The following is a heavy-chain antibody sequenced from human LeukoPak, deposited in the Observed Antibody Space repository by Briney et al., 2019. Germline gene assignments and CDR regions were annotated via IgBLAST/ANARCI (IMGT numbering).Heavy chain of an antibody. J-gene: IGHJ4*02. Sequence: LGESLKISCKGSGYSFTSYWIGWVRQMPGKGLEWMGIIYPGDSDTRYSPSFQGQVTISADKSISTAYLQWSSLKASDTAMYYCARRSPSSIAVAGIDYWGQGTLVTVSS. V-gene: IGHV5-51*01. D-gene: IGHD6-19*01. CDR2: IYPGDSDT. CDR1: GYSFTSYW. CDR3: ARRSPSSIAVAGIDY.